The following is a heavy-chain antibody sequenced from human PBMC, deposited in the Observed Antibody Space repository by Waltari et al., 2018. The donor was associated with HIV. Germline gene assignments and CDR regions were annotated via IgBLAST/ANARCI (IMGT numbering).Heavy chain of an antibody. J-gene: IGHJ1*01. D-gene: IGHD1-20*01. V-gene: IGHV1-18*01. CDR2: ISAYNGNT. Sequence: VQSEREMKPPGASVKDSRKPHGYTFTIFGIRWLRLAPGQGFEWVGWISAYNGNTNYAQKFRGRVTLTTDTSTSTAYMELRGLRHEDTAIYYCARDKGASDTYKAEYFQHWGRGTLVSVSA. CDR1: GYTFTIFG. CDR3: ARDKGASDTYKAEYFQH.